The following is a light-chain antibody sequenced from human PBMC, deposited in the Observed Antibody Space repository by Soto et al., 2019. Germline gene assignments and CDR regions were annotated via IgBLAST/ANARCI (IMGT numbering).Light chain of an antibody. CDR1: QSISSNF. Sequence: EIVLTQSPGTLSLSTGEGATLSCRASQSISSNFLAWYQQKRGQAPRLLIHGASNRATGIPDRFSGSGSGTDFTLTITRLEPEDFAVYYCQQYGSSPTFGQGTKVDI. CDR3: QQYGSSPT. CDR2: GAS. J-gene: IGKJ1*01. V-gene: IGKV3-20*01.